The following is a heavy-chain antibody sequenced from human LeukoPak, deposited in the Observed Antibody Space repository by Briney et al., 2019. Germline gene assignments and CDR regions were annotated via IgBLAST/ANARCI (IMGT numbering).Heavy chain of an antibody. D-gene: IGHD1-14*01. Sequence: SQTLSLTCTASGGSISSGSYYWSWIRQPAGKGLEWIGRIYTSGSTNYNPSLKSRVTISVDTSKNQFSLKLSSVTAADTAVYYCAREAGLTSDYWGQGTLVTVSS. CDR2: IYTSGST. V-gene: IGHV4-61*02. CDR3: AREAGLTSDY. CDR1: GGSISSGSYY. J-gene: IGHJ4*02.